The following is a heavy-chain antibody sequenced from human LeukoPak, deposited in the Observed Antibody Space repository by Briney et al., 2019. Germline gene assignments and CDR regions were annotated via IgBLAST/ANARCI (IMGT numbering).Heavy chain of an antibody. V-gene: IGHV4-34*01. J-gene: IGHJ4*02. CDR2: INHSGST. CDR3: ARAPKDSSGYSYYFDY. D-gene: IGHD3-22*01. CDR1: GGSFSGYY. Sequence: PSETLSLTCAVYGGSFSGYYWSWIRQPPGKGLEWIGEINHSGSTNYNPSLKSRVTISVDTSKNQFSLKLSSVTAADTAVYHCARAPKDSSGYSYYFDYWGQGTLVTVSS.